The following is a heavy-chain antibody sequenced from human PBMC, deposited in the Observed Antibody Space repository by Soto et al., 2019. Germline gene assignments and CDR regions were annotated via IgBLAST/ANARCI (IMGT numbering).Heavy chain of an antibody. CDR1: GFTFSSYG. D-gene: IGHD6-13*01. J-gene: IGHJ3*02. Sequence: GGSLRLSCAASGFTFSSYGMHWVRQAPGKGLEWVAVIWYDGSNKYYADSVKGRFTISRDNSKNTLYLQMNSLRAEDTAVYYCARGPYIAAVGTGAFDIWGQGTMVTVSS. V-gene: IGHV3-33*01. CDR2: IWYDGSNK. CDR3: ARGPYIAAVGTGAFDI.